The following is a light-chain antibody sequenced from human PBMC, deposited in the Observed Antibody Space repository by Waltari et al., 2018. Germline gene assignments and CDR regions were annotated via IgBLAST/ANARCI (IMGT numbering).Light chain of an antibody. CDR1: QSISSY. CDR3: QQSYSTPYT. CDR2: AAS. J-gene: IGKJ2*01. V-gene: IGKV1-39*01. Sequence: DIQMTQSPSSLSASVGDRVTITCRASQSISSYLNWYQQKPGKAPKLLIYAASSLQSGVPSRFSGSGSVTDFTHTISSLQPEDFATYYCQQSYSTPYTFGQGTKLEIK.